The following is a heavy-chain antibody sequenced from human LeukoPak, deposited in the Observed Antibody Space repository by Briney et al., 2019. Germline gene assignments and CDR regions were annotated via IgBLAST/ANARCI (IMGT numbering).Heavy chain of an antibody. Sequence: SETLSLTCTVSGGSISSSSYYWGWIRQPPGKGLEWIGSIYYSGSTYYNPSLKSRVTISVDASKSQFSLKLSSVTAADTAVYYCARDHVVVVAAMGWFDPWGQGTLVTVSS. CDR3: ARDHVVVVAAMGWFDP. V-gene: IGHV4-39*07. D-gene: IGHD2-15*01. J-gene: IGHJ5*02. CDR2: IYYSGST. CDR1: GGSISSSSYY.